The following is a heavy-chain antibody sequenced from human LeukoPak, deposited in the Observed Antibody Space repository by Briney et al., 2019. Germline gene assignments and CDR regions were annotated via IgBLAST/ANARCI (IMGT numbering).Heavy chain of an antibody. CDR1: GFTFSSYW. CDR3: AKDISSGWYQALDV. D-gene: IGHD6-19*01. J-gene: IGHJ6*04. V-gene: IGHV3-7*03. Sequence: PGGSLRLSCAASGFTFSSYWMSWVRQAPGKGLEWVANIKQDGSEKYYVDSVKGRFTISRDNAKNSLYLQMNSLRAEDTALYYCAKDISSGWYQALDVWGKGTTVTISS. CDR2: IKQDGSEK.